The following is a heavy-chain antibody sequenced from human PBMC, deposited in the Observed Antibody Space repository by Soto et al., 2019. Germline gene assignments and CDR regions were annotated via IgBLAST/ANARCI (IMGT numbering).Heavy chain of an antibody. CDR2: LRPTTGNT. CDR3: ARVGGGYELMGHYYYYYGMDV. J-gene: IGHJ6*02. V-gene: IGHV1-46*01. D-gene: IGHD5-12*01. CDR1: GYTFTNYY. Sequence: ASVKVSCKASGYTFTNYYIHWLRQAPGQGLEWLGILRPTTGNTQYAQRFQGRVTMTRDTSTGTVYMELTSLRSDDTAMYYCARVGGGYELMGHYYYYYGMDVWGQGTTVTVSS.